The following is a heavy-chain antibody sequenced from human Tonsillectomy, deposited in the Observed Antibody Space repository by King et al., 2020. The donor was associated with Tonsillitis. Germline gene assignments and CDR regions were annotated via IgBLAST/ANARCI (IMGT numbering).Heavy chain of an antibody. CDR3: ARVGGDCSSTSCYGNYYYYMDV. Sequence: VQLVESGGGVVRPGRSLRLSCAASGFTFSTYAIHWVRQAPGKGLEWVAVISYDGNNKYYADAVKGRFTISRDNSKNTLYLQMNSLRAEDTAVYYCARVGGDCSSTSCYGNYYYYMDVWGKGTTVTVSS. CDR2: ISYDGNNK. D-gene: IGHD2-2*01. CDR1: GFTFSTYA. J-gene: IGHJ6*03. V-gene: IGHV3-30*01.